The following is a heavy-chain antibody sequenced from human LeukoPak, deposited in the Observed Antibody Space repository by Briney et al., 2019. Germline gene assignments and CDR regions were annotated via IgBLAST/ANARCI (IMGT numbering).Heavy chain of an antibody. CDR2: IYYSGST. J-gene: IGHJ6*02. V-gene: IGHV4-39*07. D-gene: IGHD3-3*01. CDR1: GDSISSSSYY. CDR3: ARVRQYYDFWSGLGPDYYYYGMDV. Sequence: SETLSLTCTVSGDSISSSSYYWGWIRQPPGKGLEWIGNIYYSGSTYSNPSLKNRVTISVDMSKNQFSLKLSSVTAADTAVYYCARVRQYYDFWSGLGPDYYYYGMDVWGQGTTVTVSS.